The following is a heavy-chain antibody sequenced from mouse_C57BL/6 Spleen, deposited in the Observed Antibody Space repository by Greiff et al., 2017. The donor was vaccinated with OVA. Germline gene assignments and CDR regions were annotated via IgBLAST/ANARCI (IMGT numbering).Heavy chain of an antibody. J-gene: IGHJ2*01. CDR1: GYTFTSYD. Sequence: QVQLQQSGPELVKPGASVKLSCKASGYTFTSYDINWVKQRPGQGLEWIGWIYPRDGSTKYKEKFKGKATLTVDTSSSTAYMELHSLTSEDSAVYFCAKREVYYDYMYYFDYWGQGTTLTVSS. D-gene: IGHD2-4*01. CDR3: AKREVYYDYMYYFDY. CDR2: IYPRDGST. V-gene: IGHV1-85*01.